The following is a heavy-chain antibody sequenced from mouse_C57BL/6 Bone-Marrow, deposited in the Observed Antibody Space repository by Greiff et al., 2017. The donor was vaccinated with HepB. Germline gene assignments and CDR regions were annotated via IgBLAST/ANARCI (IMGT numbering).Heavy chain of an antibody. J-gene: IGHJ1*03. V-gene: IGHV5-16*01. CDR1: GFTFSDYY. D-gene: IGHD1-1*01. CDR2: INYDGSST. Sequence: EVQRVESEGGLVQPGSSMKLSCTASGFTFSDYYMAWVRQVPEKGLEWVANINYDGSSTYYLDSLKSRFIISRDNAKNILYLQMSSLKSEDTATYYCARFYYGSRYFDVWGTGTTVTVSS. CDR3: ARFYYGSRYFDV.